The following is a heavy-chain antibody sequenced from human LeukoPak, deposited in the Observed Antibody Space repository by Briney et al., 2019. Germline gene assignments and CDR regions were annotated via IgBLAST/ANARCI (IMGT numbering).Heavy chain of an antibody. CDR1: GGSISSGSYY. J-gene: IGHJ4*02. Sequence: PSQTLSLTCTVSGGSISSGSYYWSWIRQPAGKGLEWIGRIYTSGSTNYNPSLKSRVTISVDTSKNQFSLKLSSVTAADTAVYYCAREHDYWGQGTLVTVSS. V-gene: IGHV4-61*02. CDR2: IYTSGST. CDR3: AREHDY.